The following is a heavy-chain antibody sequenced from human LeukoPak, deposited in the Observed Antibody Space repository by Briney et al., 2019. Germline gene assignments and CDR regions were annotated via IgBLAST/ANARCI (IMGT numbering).Heavy chain of an antibody. Sequence: PGGSLRLSCAASGFSVSTNFMTWVRQAPGKGLDWVSIMYGDGSTYNADSVKGRFTISRDNSNNTVFLQMNSLRAEDTAVYYCAKSFETGTYHGPNAFEIWGQGTVLTVAS. J-gene: IGHJ3*02. CDR3: AKSFETGTYHGPNAFEI. V-gene: IGHV3-66*01. CDR1: GFSVSTNF. D-gene: IGHD3-9*01. CDR2: MYGDGST.